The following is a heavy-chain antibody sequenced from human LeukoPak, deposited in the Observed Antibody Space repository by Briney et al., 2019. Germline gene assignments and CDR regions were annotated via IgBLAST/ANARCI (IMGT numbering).Heavy chain of an antibody. CDR2: INPNSGGT. J-gene: IGHJ4*02. D-gene: IGHD3-22*01. CDR3: ARGYYDSSGYYY. CDR1: GYTFTGYY. V-gene: IGHV1-2*06. Sequence: ASVKVSCKASGYTFTGYYMHWVRQAPGQGLEWMGRINPNSGGTNYAQKFRGRVTMTRDTSISTAYMELSRLRSDDTAVYYCARGYYDSSGYYYWGQGTLVTVSS.